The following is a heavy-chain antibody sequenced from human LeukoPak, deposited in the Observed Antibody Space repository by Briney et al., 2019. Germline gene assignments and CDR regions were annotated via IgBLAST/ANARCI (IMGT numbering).Heavy chain of an antibody. CDR2: ISAYNGNT. CDR3: ARMGETVTPDLLDY. J-gene: IGHJ4*02. D-gene: IGHD4-17*01. CDR1: GYTFTSYG. Sequence: GASVKVSCKASGYTFTSYGISWVRQAPGQGLEWMVWISAYNGNTNYAQKLQGRVTMTTDTSTSTAYMELRSLRSDDTAVYYCARMGETVTPDLLDYWGQGTLVTVSS. V-gene: IGHV1-18*01.